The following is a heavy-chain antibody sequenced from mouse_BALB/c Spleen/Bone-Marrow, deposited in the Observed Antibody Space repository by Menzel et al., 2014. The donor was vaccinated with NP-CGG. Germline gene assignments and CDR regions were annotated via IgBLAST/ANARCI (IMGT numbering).Heavy chain of an antibody. CDR1: GDSIXSGY. CDR3: ATGNAMDY. CDR2: ISYSGST. J-gene: IGHJ4*01. V-gene: IGHV3-8*02. D-gene: IGHD4-1*01. Sequence: EVQLQESGPSLVKPSQTLSLTCSVTGDSIXSGYWNWIRKFPGNKLEYMGYISYSGSTYYNPSLKSRISITRDTSKNXYYLQLNSVTTEDTATYYCATGNAMDYWGQGTSVTVSS.